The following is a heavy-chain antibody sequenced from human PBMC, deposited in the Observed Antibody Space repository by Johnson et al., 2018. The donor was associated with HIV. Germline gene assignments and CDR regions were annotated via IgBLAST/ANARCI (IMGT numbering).Heavy chain of an antibody. Sequence: VQLVESGGGLVQPGGSLRLSCAASGFTVSSNYMSWVGQAPGKGLECVSVIYSGGSTYYADSVKGRFTISRDNSKNTLYLQMNSLRAEDTAVFYCARTSEWATYQDAFDIWGQGTMVSVSS. CDR3: ARTSEWATYQDAFDI. CDR1: GFTVSSNY. CDR2: IYSGGST. J-gene: IGHJ3*02. V-gene: IGHV3-66*01. D-gene: IGHD1-26*01.